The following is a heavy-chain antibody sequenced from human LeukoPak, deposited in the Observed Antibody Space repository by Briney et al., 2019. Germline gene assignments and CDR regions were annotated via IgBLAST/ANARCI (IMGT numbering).Heavy chain of an antibody. D-gene: IGHD5-18*01. CDR1: GGSFSGYY. Sequence: PSETLSLTCAVYGGSFSGYYWSWIRQPPGKGLEWIGEINHSGSTNYNPSLKSRVPISVDTSKNQFSLKLSSVTAADTAVYYCARRPHTAMVFYYYYYYMDVWGKGTTVTVSS. CDR3: ARRPHTAMVFYYYYYYMDV. CDR2: INHSGST. V-gene: IGHV4-34*01. J-gene: IGHJ6*03.